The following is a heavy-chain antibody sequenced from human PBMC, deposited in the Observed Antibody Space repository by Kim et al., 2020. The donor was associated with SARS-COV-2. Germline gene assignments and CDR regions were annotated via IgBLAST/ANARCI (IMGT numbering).Heavy chain of an antibody. CDR2: LTDRSTNI. J-gene: IGHJ4*02. CDR1: RSIFSSDHS. Sequence: GGSLRLSCTGSRSIFSSDHSLNWVRQTPGRGLEWISYLTDRSTNINYADSVKGRFIVSRDNAKNSLFLQMNGLRDEDTGLYYCATDRDYAFDNWGQGTLVTVSS. V-gene: IGHV3-48*02. D-gene: IGHD2-2*01. CDR3: ATDRDYAFDN.